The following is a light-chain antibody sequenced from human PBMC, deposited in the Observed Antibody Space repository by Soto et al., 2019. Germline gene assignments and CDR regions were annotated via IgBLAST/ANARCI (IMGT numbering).Light chain of an antibody. CDR3: QQYNNWPLWT. CDR2: GAS. V-gene: IGKV3-15*01. Sequence: DIVMTQSPATLSLSPGDRATLSCRASQSVSSNLAWYQQKPCQAPRLLVYGASTRPTGIPTRFSGSGSGTEFTITISSLKSEDFAVYYCQQYNNWPLWTFGQGTKV. J-gene: IGKJ1*01. CDR1: QSVSSN.